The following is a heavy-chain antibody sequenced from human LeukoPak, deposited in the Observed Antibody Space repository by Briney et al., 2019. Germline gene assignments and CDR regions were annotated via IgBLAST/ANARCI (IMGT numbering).Heavy chain of an antibody. Sequence: GGSLRLSCAASGFTFSSYSMNWVRQAPGKGLEWVSYISSSGATKYYADSVKGQFTISRDNAKNLLYLQMNSLRAEDTAVYYCASYVNGYWGQGTLVTVSS. CDR3: ASYVNGY. J-gene: IGHJ4*02. CDR2: ISSSGATK. D-gene: IGHD3-16*01. CDR1: GFTFSSYS. V-gene: IGHV3-48*04.